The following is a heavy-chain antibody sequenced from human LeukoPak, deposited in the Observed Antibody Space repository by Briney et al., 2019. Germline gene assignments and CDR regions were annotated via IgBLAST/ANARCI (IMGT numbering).Heavy chain of an antibody. Sequence: LSLTCAVSDDSFSSHYWTWIRQPPGKGLEWVSGISWNSGSIGYADSVKGRFTISRDNAKNSLYLQMNSLRAEDTALYYCAKDIAPFNVHSSSSGGFDYWGQGTLVTVSS. CDR3: AKDIAPFNVHSSSSGGFDY. V-gene: IGHV3-9*01. CDR2: ISWNSGSI. J-gene: IGHJ4*02. CDR1: DDSFSSHY. D-gene: IGHD6-6*01.